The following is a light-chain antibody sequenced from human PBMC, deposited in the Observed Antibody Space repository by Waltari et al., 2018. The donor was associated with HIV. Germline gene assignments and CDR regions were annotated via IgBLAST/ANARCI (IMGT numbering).Light chain of an antibody. J-gene: IGKJ4*01. Sequence: DIQLTQSPSILSASVGDRVTITCRTSQGLSSYLARYQQKPGKAPKLLIYAASTLQSGVPSRFSGSGSGTEFTLTISSLQPEDFATYYCQQLESYTQISFGGGSKVGIK. CDR2: AAS. CDR1: QGLSSY. CDR3: QQLESYTQIS. V-gene: IGKV1-9*01.